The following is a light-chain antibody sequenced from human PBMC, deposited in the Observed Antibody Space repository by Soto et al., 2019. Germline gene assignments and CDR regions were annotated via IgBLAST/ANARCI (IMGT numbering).Light chain of an antibody. CDR1: QDISSS. J-gene: IGKJ4*01. CDR3: QQHKTYPVT. Sequence: DIQLTQSPSFLSASVRDRVAITCRASQDISSSLAWYQQKPGKPPNLLIFGALSLQGGVPSRFSGSGSGTEFTLTISSLQPEDFAAYYCQQHKTYPVTFGGGTKVEI. V-gene: IGKV1-9*01. CDR2: GAL.